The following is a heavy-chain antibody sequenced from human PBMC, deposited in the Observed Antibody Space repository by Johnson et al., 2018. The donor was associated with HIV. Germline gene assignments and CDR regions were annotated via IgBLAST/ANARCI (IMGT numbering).Heavy chain of an antibody. CDR2: IKQDGSDK. D-gene: IGHD3-10*01. J-gene: IGHJ3*02. V-gene: IGHV3-7*01. CDR3: ARDPRGVLVAPCDAFDI. CDR1: GFTFSSYW. Sequence: VQLVESGGGLVQPGGSLRLSCAASGFTFSSYWMSWVRQAPGKGLEWVANIKQDGSDKYYVDSVKGRFTISRDNAKNSLFLQMNSLRAEDTAVYYCARDPRGVLVAPCDAFDIWGQGTMVTVSS.